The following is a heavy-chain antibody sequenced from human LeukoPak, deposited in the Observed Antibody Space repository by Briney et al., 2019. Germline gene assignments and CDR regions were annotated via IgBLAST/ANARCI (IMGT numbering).Heavy chain of an antibody. CDR3: ARADLEYSSSSMDY. CDR1: GFTFSSYG. D-gene: IGHD6-6*01. Sequence: GGSLRLSCAASGFTFSSYGMHWVGQATGQGLEWGAFIRYDGSNKYYADFVKGRFTISRDNSKNTLYLQMYSLRAEDTAVYYCARADLEYSSSSMDYWGQGTLVTVSS. CDR2: IRYDGSNK. J-gene: IGHJ4*02. V-gene: IGHV3-30*02.